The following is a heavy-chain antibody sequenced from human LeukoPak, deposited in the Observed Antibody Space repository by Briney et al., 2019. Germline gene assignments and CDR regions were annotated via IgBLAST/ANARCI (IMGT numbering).Heavy chain of an antibody. D-gene: IGHD3-22*01. J-gene: IGHJ5*02. CDR1: GGTFSSYA. CDR2: IIPIFGTA. Sequence: ASVTVSCKASGGTFSSYAISWVRQAPGQGLEWMGGIIPIFGTANYAQKFQGGVTITTDESTSTAYMELSSLRSEDTAVYYCARDHYYDSSGYYSEYWFDPWGQGTLVTVSS. CDR3: ARDHYYDSSGYYSEYWFDP. V-gene: IGHV1-69*05.